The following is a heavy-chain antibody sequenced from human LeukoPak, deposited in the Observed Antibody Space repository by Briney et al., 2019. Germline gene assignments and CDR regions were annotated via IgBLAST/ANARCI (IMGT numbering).Heavy chain of an antibody. V-gene: IGHV3-15*01. CDR3: TTDFGRVLLWFGTDRPNAGFDP. CDR2: IKSKTDGGTT. Sequence: GSLRLSCAASGFTFSNAWMSWVRQAPGKGLEWVGRIKSKTDGGTTDYAAPVKGRFTISRDDSKNTLYLQMNSLKTEDTAVYYCTTDFGRVLLWFGTDRPNAGFDPWGQGTLVTVSS. J-gene: IGHJ5*02. D-gene: IGHD3-10*01. CDR1: GFTFSNAW.